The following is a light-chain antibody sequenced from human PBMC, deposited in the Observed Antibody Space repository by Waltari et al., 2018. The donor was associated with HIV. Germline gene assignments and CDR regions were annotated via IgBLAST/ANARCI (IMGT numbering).Light chain of an antibody. J-gene: IGKJ2*01. Sequence: DIQMTQSPSSVSASLGDTVTITCRPSQDIYNWLAWYQKRPERAPKLLIFATSTLHSGAPSRFSGSASGTNFTLTINTLQPEDVGIYYCQQTATVPYTFG. V-gene: IGKV1-12*02. CDR2: ATS. CDR1: QDIYNW. CDR3: QQTATVPYT.